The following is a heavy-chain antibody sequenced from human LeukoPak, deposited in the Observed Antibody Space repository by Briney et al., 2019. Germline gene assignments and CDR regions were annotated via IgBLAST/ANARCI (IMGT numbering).Heavy chain of an antibody. CDR1: GFTVRSYA. D-gene: IGHD5-12*01. CDR3: AKDKYSA. V-gene: IGHV3-23*01. Sequence: GVSLTLSCPASGFTVRSYAMYWVRQAPGKGLKWVSTIGNSGGTYYADSVKGRFTMSRDQSKNTLFLQMNSLRADDTAMYFCAKDKYSAWGQGTLVTVSS. J-gene: IGHJ5*02. CDR2: IGNSGGT.